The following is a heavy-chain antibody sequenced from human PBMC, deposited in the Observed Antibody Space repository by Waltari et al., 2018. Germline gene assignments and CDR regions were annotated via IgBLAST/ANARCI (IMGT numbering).Heavy chain of an antibody. CDR1: GFTFSSYA. CDR2: ISGSGNST. V-gene: IGHV3-23*01. Sequence: PGGSLRLSCAASGFTFSSYAMKWVRQPPGKGLEWVSGISGSGNSTHYADSVKGRFTISRDNSKNTVYLKMNSLRAEDTAIYYCARDGYYDGYFDLWGRGTLVTVSS. J-gene: IGHJ2*01. D-gene: IGHD3-22*01. CDR3: ARDGYYDGYFDL.